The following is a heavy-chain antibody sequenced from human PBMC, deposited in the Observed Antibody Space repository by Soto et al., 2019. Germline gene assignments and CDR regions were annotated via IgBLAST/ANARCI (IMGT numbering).Heavy chain of an antibody. CDR3: ARGWGYFDSSGFPYLYAMDV. J-gene: IGHJ6*02. Sequence: GGSLRLSCAASGLTFSTYWMSWVRQAPGKGLEWVANIKEDGSEKYYVDSVEGRFTISRDNAKNSLYLQMTSLRAEDTALYYCARGWGYFDSSGFPYLYAMDVWGQGTTVTVSS. D-gene: IGHD3-22*01. CDR2: IKEDGSEK. CDR1: GLTFSTYW. V-gene: IGHV3-7*01.